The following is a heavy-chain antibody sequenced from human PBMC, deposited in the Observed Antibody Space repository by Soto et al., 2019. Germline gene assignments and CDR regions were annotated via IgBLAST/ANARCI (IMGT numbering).Heavy chain of an antibody. J-gene: IGHJ3*02. CDR2: IYPGDSDT. V-gene: IGHV5-51*01. Sequence: GESLKISCQGSGNSFTRSWIGWVRQMPGKGLECMGIIYPGDSDTRYSPSIEGQVTISADKSTSTAYLQWSSLKASDTAIYYCARREFGGDAFDIWGQGTAVT. D-gene: IGHD2-15*01. CDR3: ARREFGGDAFDI. CDR1: GNSFTRSW.